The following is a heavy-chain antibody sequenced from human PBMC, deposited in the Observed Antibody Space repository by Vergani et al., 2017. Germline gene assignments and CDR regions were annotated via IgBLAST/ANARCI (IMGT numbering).Heavy chain of an antibody. CDR3: AGSSAAADY. V-gene: IGHV3-33*05. CDR1: GFKFSQFG. J-gene: IGHJ4*02. CDR2: ISYDGSKT. D-gene: IGHD6-13*01. Sequence: QVQLVESGGGVVQPGTSLRLSCEASGFKFSQFGMHWVRQGPGKGLEWVAFISYDGSKTQYADSEKGRVTISRDNSKNQFSLKLSSVTAADTAVYYCAGSSAAADYWGQGTLVTVSS.